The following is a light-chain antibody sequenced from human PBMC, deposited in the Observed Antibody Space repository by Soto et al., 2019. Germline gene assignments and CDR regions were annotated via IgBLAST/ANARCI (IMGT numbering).Light chain of an antibody. CDR2: AAS. CDR1: QTISSS. Sequence: DIHITHSPSSLSSSLGDRVTITCRASQTISSSLNWYHQKPGKAPKLLIYAASSLQSGVPSRFSGSGSGTDFTLTISSLQTEDFATYYCQQSYTGWTFGQGTKVDIK. V-gene: IGKV1-39*01. J-gene: IGKJ1*01. CDR3: QQSYTGWT.